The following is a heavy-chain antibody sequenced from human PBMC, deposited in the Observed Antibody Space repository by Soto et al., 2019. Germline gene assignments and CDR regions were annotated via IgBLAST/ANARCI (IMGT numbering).Heavy chain of an antibody. CDR2: MNPNSGNT. CDR3: ARDPLTRYCSGPSCYLGYAFDI. CDR1: GYTFTSYD. Sequence: ASVKVSCKASGYTFTSYDINWVRQATGQGLEWMGWMNPNSGNTDYAQKFQGRVTITTDTSISTAYMELSSLRSDDTAVYYCARDPLTRYCSGPSCYLGYAFDIWGQGTMVTVSS. J-gene: IGHJ3*02. D-gene: IGHD2-2*01. V-gene: IGHV1-8*01.